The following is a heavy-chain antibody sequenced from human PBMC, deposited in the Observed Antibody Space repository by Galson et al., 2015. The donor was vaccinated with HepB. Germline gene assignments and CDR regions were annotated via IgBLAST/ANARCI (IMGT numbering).Heavy chain of an antibody. CDR1: GFTFGDYA. CDR3: TREGLLGVTTYY. J-gene: IGHJ4*02. V-gene: IGHV3-49*04. CDR2: IRSKAYGGTT. D-gene: IGHD4-17*01. Sequence: SLRLSCAASGFTFGDYAMSWVRQAPGKGLEWVGFIRSKAYGGTTEYAASVKGRFTISRDDSKSIAYLQMNSLKTEDTAVYYCTREGLLGVTTYYWGQGTLVTVSS.